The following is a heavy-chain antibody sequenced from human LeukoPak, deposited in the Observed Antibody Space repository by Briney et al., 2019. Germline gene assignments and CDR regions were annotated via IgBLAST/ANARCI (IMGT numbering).Heavy chain of an antibody. CDR2: ISYSGST. J-gene: IGHJ4*02. V-gene: IGHV4-39*01. D-gene: IGHD6-13*01. CDR1: GGSISSSGYY. Sequence: SETLSLTCTVSGGSISSSGYYWCWIRQPPGKGLEWIGSISYSGSTYYNPSLKSRVTISVDTSKNQFSLKLSSVTAADTAVYYCTRHSSSSFNFDYWGQGTLVTVSS. CDR3: TRHSSSSFNFDY.